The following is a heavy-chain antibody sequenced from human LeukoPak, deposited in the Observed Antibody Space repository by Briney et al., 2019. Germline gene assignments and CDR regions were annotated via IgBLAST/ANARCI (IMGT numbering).Heavy chain of an antibody. V-gene: IGHV4-31*03. J-gene: IGHJ4*02. CDR3: ARATRRVVVITE. CDR2: IYYSGST. Sequence: SQTLSLTCTVSGGSISSGGYYWSWIRQHPGKGLEWIGYIYYSGSTYYNPSLKSRVTISVDTSKNQFSLKLSSVTAADTAVYYRARATRRVVVITEWGQGTLVTVSS. D-gene: IGHD3-22*01. CDR1: GGSISSGGYY.